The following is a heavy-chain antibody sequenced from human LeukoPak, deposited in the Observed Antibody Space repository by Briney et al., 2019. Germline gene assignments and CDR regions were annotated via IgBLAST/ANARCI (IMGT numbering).Heavy chain of an antibody. V-gene: IGHV4-34*01. CDR3: ARGRITMVRGVIIPTNFDY. CDR1: GGSFSGYY. J-gene: IGHJ4*02. CDR2: INHSGST. Sequence: SETLSLTCAVYGGSFSGYYWSWIRQPPGKGLEWIGEINHSGSTNYNPSLKSRVTISVDTSKNQFSLKLSSVTAADTAVYYCARGRITMVRGVIIPTNFDYWGQGTLVTVSS. D-gene: IGHD3-10*01.